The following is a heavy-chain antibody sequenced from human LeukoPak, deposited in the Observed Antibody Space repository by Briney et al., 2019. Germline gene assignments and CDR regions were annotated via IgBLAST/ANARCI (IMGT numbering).Heavy chain of an antibody. Sequence: ASVKVSCKASGGTFISYAISWVRQAPGQGLEWMGGINPIFGTANYAQKFQGRVTITADESTSTAYMELSSLRSEDTAVYYCARDRNSGSSSGMDVWGQGTTVTVSS. CDR1: GGTFISYA. CDR2: INPIFGTA. CDR3: ARDRNSGSSSGMDV. J-gene: IGHJ6*02. D-gene: IGHD1-26*01. V-gene: IGHV1-69*01.